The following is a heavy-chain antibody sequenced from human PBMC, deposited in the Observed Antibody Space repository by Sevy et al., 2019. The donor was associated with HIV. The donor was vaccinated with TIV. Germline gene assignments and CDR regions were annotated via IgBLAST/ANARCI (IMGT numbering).Heavy chain of an antibody. V-gene: IGHV3-23*01. J-gene: IGHJ4*02. Sequence: GGSLRLSCAASGFTFSSYAMSWVRQAPGKGLEWVSAISGSGGSTYYADSVKGRFTISSDNSKNTLCLQMNSLRAENTAVYYCAKPLSYYYDSSGYPDLFDYWGQGTLVTVSS. CDR3: AKPLSYYYDSSGYPDLFDY. D-gene: IGHD3-22*01. CDR1: GFTFSSYA. CDR2: ISGSGGST.